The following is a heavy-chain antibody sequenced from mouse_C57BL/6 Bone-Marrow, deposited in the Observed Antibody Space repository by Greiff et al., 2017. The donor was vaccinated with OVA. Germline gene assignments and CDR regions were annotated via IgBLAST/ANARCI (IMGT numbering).Heavy chain of an antibody. Sequence: QVQLQQSGAELVRPGASVTLSCKASGYTFTDYEMHWVKQTPVHGLEWIGAIDPETGGTAYNQKFKGKAILTADKSSSTAYMELRSLTSEDSAVYYCTRDGYYRYYAMDYWGQGTSVTVSS. CDR2: IDPETGGT. CDR1: GYTFTDYE. CDR3: TRDGYYRYYAMDY. J-gene: IGHJ4*01. D-gene: IGHD2-3*01. V-gene: IGHV1-15*01.